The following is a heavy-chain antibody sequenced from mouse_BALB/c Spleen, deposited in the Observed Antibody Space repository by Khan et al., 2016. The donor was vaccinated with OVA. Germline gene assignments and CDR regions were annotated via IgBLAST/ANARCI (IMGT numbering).Heavy chain of an antibody. CDR1: GFTFSRYP. Sequence: EVELVESGGGLVKPGGSLKLSCAASGFTFSRYPMSWVRKTPEKRLEWVASIGSGGSTYYPDNVKGRFTISRDNARNILYLQMSSLRSEDTAMYFCARVNGSSGVDYWGQGTTLTVSS. CDR2: IGSGGST. J-gene: IGHJ2*01. V-gene: IGHV5-6-5*01. D-gene: IGHD1-1*01. CDR3: ARVNGSSGVDY.